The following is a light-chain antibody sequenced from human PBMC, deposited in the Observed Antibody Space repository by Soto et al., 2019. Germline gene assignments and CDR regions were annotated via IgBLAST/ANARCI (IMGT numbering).Light chain of an antibody. V-gene: IGKV2-28*01. CDR3: MQAVQIPGT. J-gene: IGKJ1*01. CDR1: QSLLHVNGYTY. CDR2: LVS. Sequence: DIVMTQSPLSLPVTPGEPASIACRSSQSLLHVNGYTYYDWYLXKQGQSPQLXMYLVSIRASGVPDRFSGSGSGTDFTLKISRVEAEDVGVYYCMQAVQIPGTFGQGTKVDIK.